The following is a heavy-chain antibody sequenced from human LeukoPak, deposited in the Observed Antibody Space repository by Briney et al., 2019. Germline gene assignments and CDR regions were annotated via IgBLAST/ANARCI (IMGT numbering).Heavy chain of an antibody. J-gene: IGHJ5*02. V-gene: IGHV1-69*06. CDR3: ARKVPNDSSGYYYRGQFDP. Sequence: SVKVSCKVSGYTLTELSMHWVRQAPGQGLEWMGGIIPIFGTANYAQKFQGRVTITADKSTSTAYMELSSLRSEDTAVYYCARKVPNDSSGYYYRGQFDPWGQGTLVTVSS. D-gene: IGHD3-22*01. CDR1: GYTLTELS. CDR2: IIPIFGTA.